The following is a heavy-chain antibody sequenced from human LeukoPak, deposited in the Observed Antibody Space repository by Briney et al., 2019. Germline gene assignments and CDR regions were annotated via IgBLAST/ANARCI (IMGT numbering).Heavy chain of an antibody. CDR2: IYYSGST. CDR3: ARQRSYNWHFDL. V-gene: IGHV4-31*03. CDR1: GGSVSSDDYY. Sequence: PSDTLSLTCTVSGGSVSSDDYYWRWIRQHPGKGVEWIGYIYYSGSTYYNPSLKSRLTTSVDRSKNQFSLKLTSVTAADTAVYYCARQRSYNWHFDLWGRGTLVTVSS. J-gene: IGHJ2*01. D-gene: IGHD3-10*01.